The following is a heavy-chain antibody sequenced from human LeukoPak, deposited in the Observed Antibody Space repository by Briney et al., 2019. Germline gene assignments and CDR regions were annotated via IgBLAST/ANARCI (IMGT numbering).Heavy chain of an antibody. V-gene: IGHV2-5*02. D-gene: IGHD3-16*01. J-gene: IGHJ4*02. Sequence: SGPTLVKPTQTLTLTCTFSGFSFSTSKVGMGWIRQPPGKALEWLAFIYWDDDKRYSPSLKSRLTITKDTSKNRVVLTMTNMDPVDTATYYCAHHYGVKTTNVYYFEYWGQGTLVTVSS. CDR3: AHHYGVKTTNVYYFEY. CDR2: IYWDDDK. CDR1: GFSFSTSKVG.